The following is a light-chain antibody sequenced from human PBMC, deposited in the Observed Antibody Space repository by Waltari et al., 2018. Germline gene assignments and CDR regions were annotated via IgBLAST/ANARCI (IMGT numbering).Light chain of an antibody. CDR2: DAS. J-gene: IGKJ1*01. Sequence: EIVLTQSPATLSLSPGERATLSCKASQSVSKYLAWYQQKPGQAPRPLIYDASNRATGIPARFSGSGSGTDFTHTISSLEPEDFAVYYCQQRSDWLVTFGQGTKVEIK. CDR3: QQRSDWLVT. CDR1: QSVSKY. V-gene: IGKV3-11*01.